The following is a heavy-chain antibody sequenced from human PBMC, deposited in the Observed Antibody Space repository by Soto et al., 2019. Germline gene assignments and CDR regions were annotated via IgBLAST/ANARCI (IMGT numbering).Heavy chain of an antibody. V-gene: IGHV1-2*02. CDR2: INPKSGDT. D-gene: IGHD2-2*01. J-gene: IGHJ4*02. Sequence: VASVKVSCKASGYTFTDSHIHWVRQAPGQGLEWLGWINPKSGDTYYPQKFQGRITMTRDTSISTAYMDLTNLTSDDTAVYYCERDPPRYLTSPPEGAGLWGQGTLVTVSS. CDR1: GYTFTDSH. CDR3: ERDPPRYLTSPPEGAGL.